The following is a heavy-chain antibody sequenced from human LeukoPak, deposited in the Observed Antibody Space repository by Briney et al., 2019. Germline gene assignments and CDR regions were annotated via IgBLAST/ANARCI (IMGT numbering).Heavy chain of an antibody. Sequence: PSETLSLTCTVAGGSISSYYWSWIRQPPGKGLEWMGYIYYSGGTNYNPSLKSRVTISVDTSKNQFSLKLSSVTAADTAVYYCASFYFDSSGYYSLGLVWGQGTLVTVSS. CDR1: GGSISSYY. V-gene: IGHV4-59*08. CDR2: IYYSGGT. D-gene: IGHD3-22*01. J-gene: IGHJ4*02. CDR3: ASFYFDSSGYYSLGLV.